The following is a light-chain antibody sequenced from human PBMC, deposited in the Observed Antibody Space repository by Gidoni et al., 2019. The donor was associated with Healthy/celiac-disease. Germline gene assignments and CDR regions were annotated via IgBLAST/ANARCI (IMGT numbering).Light chain of an antibody. CDR1: SSDVGGYNY. CDR3: SSYTSSSTV. CDR2: EVS. Sequence: QSALTPPASVSGSPGQSISISCTGTSSDVGGYNYVSWYQQHPGKAPKLMIYEVSNRPSGVSNRFSGSKSGNTASLTISGLQAEDGADYYCSSYTSSSTVFGGGTQLTVL. J-gene: IGLJ7*01. V-gene: IGLV2-14*01.